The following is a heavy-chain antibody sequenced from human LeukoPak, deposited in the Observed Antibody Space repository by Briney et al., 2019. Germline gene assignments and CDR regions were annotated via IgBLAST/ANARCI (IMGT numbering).Heavy chain of an antibody. CDR2: ISYDGSNK. CDR3: AKEAIVVVTAMPIFDY. V-gene: IGHV3-30*18. CDR1: GFTFSSYG. J-gene: IGHJ4*02. D-gene: IGHD2-21*02. Sequence: PGGSLRLSCAASGFTFSSYGMHWVRQAPGKGLEWVAVISYDGSNKYYADSVKGRFTISRDNSKNTLYLQMNSLRAEDTAVYYCAKEAIVVVTAMPIFDYWGQGTLVTVSS.